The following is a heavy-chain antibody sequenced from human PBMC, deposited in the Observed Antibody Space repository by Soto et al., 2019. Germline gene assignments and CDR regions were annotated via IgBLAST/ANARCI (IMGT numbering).Heavy chain of an antibody. CDR1: GYTFTSYG. J-gene: IGHJ4*02. Sequence: GASVKVSCKASGYTFTSYGISWVRQAPGQGLEWMGWISAYNGNTNYAQKLQGRVTMTTDTSTSTAYMELRSLRSDDTAVYYCARDVFSRQLYGYYFDYWGQGTLVTVSS. V-gene: IGHV1-18*01. CDR3: ARDVFSRQLYGYYFDY. CDR2: ISAYNGNT. D-gene: IGHD5-18*01.